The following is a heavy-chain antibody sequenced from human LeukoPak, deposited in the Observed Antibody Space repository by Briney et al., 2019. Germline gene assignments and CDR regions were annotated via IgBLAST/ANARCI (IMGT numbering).Heavy chain of an antibody. CDR1: GFTFDDYA. CDR2: ISWNSGSI. V-gene: IGHV3-9*01. Sequence: GGSLRLSCAASGFTFDDYARHWVRQAPGKGLEWVSGISWNSGSIGYADSVKGRFTISRDNAKNSLYLQMNSLRAGDTALYYCAKDGQDWGQGTLVTVSS. CDR3: AKDGQD. J-gene: IGHJ4*02.